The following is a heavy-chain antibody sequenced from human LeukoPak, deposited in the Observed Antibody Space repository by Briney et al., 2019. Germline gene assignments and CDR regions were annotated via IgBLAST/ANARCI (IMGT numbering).Heavy chain of an antibody. D-gene: IGHD3-3*01. CDR2: ISDYSGNT. V-gene: IGHV1-18*01. CDR3: AVPIFGAPHGMDV. Sequence: GASVKVSCKASHYVFTSYGLIWVRQAPGQGLEWMGWISDYSGNTNYGQKFQGRVTMTTDTSTSTAYMELRSLRSDDTAVYYCAVPIFGAPHGMDVWGQGTTVTVSS. J-gene: IGHJ6*02. CDR1: HYVFTSYG.